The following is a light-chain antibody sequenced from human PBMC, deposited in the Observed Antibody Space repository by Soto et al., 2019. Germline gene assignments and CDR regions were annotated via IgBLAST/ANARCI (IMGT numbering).Light chain of an antibody. CDR1: QSVSSSY. Sequence: ENVLTQSPGTLSLSPGERATLSCRASQSVSSSYLTWYQQKPGQAPRLLIYGASSRATDIPDRFSGSGSGTDFTLTISRLEPEDFAVYSCQQYDSSPVTFGQGTKLEIK. CDR3: QQYDSSPVT. J-gene: IGKJ2*01. V-gene: IGKV3-20*01. CDR2: GAS.